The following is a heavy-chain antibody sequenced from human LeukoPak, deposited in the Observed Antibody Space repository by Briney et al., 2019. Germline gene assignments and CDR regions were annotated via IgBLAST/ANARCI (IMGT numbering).Heavy chain of an antibody. CDR3: AGGIGYATSPADH. Sequence: SETLSLTCTVSGGSMKNYYWSWIRQPPGKGLEWIGYIHDTRGTNYNPYLKSRVTMSLDTSKNHFSLSLNSVTAADTAVYFCAGGIGYATSPADHLGQGTLVTVSS. CDR2: IHDTRGT. J-gene: IGHJ5*02. D-gene: IGHD6-13*01. CDR1: GGSMKNYY. V-gene: IGHV4-59*01.